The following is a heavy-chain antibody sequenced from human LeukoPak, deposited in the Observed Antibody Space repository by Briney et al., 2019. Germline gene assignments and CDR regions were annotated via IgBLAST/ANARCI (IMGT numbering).Heavy chain of an antibody. CDR3: AKTGFQFGDYYYYMDV. Sequence: GGSLRLSCAASGFTFSSYSMNWVRQAPGKGLEWVSYISSSSSTIYYADSVKGRFTISRDNAKNSLYLQMNSLRAQDTAVYYCAKTGFQFGDYYYYMDVWGKGTTVTVSS. J-gene: IGHJ6*03. CDR1: GFTFSSYS. V-gene: IGHV3-48*01. CDR2: ISSSSSTI. D-gene: IGHD3-10*01.